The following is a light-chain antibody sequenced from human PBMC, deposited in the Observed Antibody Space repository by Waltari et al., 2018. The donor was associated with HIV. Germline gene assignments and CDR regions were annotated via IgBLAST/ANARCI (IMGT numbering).Light chain of an antibody. Sequence: SYELTQPPSVSVSPGQTASITCSGDTLGDQYVSWYQQRPGQSPVLVIYQDTGRPSGIPERLSGSNSGNTATLTISGTQAMDEADYYCQAWDSSAVVFGGGTKLTVL. J-gene: IGLJ2*01. CDR1: TLGDQY. CDR3: QAWDSSAVV. CDR2: QDT. V-gene: IGLV3-1*01.